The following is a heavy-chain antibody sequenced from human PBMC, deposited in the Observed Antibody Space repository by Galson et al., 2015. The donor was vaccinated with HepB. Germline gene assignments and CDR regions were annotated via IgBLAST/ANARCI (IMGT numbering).Heavy chain of an antibody. CDR3: AKDKPVQLWLPDY. CDR2: IIPIFGTA. CDR1: GGTFSSYA. D-gene: IGHD5-18*01. Sequence: SCKASGGTFSSYAISWVRQAPGQGLEWMGGIIPIFGTANYAQKFQGRVTITADESTSTAYMELNSLRSEDTAVYYCAKDKPVQLWLPDYWGQGTLVTVSS. J-gene: IGHJ4*02. V-gene: IGHV1-69*01.